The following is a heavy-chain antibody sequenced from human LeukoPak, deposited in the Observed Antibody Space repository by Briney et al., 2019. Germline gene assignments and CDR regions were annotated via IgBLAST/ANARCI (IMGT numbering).Heavy chain of an antibody. J-gene: IGHJ4*02. D-gene: IGHD3-10*01. V-gene: IGHV3-33*06. CDR3: AKGRWFGELLSFDY. Sequence: PGGSLRLSCAASGFTFSSYGMHWVRQAPGKGQEWVAVIWYDGSNKYYADSVKGRFTISRDNSKNTLYLQMNSLRAEDTAVYYCAKGRWFGELLSFDYWGQGTLVTVSS. CDR1: GFTFSSYG. CDR2: IWYDGSNK.